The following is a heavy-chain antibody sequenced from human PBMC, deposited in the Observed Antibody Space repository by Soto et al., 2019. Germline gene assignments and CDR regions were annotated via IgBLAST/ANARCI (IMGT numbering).Heavy chain of an antibody. D-gene: IGHD1-1*01. Sequence: GGSLRLSCAASGFTFSSYGMHWVRQAPGKGLEWVAVIWYDGSNKYYADSVKGRFTISRDNSKNTLYLQMNSLRAEDTAVYYCARDWNDDPRDYGMDVWGQGTTVTVSS. V-gene: IGHV3-33*01. J-gene: IGHJ6*02. CDR1: GFTFSSYG. CDR2: IWYDGSNK. CDR3: ARDWNDDPRDYGMDV.